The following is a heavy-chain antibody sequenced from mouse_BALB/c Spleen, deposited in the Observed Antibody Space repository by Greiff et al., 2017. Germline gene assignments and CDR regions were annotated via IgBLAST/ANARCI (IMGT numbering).Heavy chain of an antibody. V-gene: IGHV5-6-3*01. Sequence: EVKVVESGGGLVQPGGSLKLSCAASGFTFSSYGMSWVRQTPDKRLELVATINSNGGSTYYPDSVKGRFTISRDNAKNTLYLQMSSLKSEDTAMYYCATLWGAMDYWGQGTSVTVSS. CDR1: GFTFSSYG. D-gene: IGHD1-1*02. CDR2: INSNGGST. J-gene: IGHJ4*01. CDR3: ATLWGAMDY.